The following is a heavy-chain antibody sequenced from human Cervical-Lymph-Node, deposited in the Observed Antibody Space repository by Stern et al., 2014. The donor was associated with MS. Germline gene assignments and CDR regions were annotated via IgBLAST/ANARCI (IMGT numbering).Heavy chain of an antibody. D-gene: IGHD6-19*01. J-gene: IGHJ2*01. CDR2: ISDSGST. Sequence: QVQLQESGPGLVKPSETLSLTCTVSGGSINNYYWSWIRQPPGKGLEWIGYISDSGSTNYNPSLKSRVTISVDTSKKLFSLKLSSVTAADTAVYYCARGGHSVAGPYWPFDLWGRGTLVTVSS. CDR3: ARGGHSVAGPYWPFDL. CDR1: GGSINNYY. V-gene: IGHV4-59*01.